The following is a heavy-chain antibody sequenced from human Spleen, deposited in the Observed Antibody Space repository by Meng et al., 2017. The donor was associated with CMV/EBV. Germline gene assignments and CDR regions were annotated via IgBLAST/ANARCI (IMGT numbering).Heavy chain of an antibody. CDR3: AKVVPAAVRNWFDP. D-gene: IGHD2-2*01. Sequence: GGSLRLSCAASGFTFSSYAMHWVRQAPGKGLEWVAVISYDGSNKYHADSVKGRFTISRDNSKNTLYLQMNGLRAEDTAVYYCAKVVPAAVRNWFDPWGQGTLVTVSS. CDR1: GFTFSSYA. V-gene: IGHV3-30-3*01. J-gene: IGHJ5*02. CDR2: ISYDGSNK.